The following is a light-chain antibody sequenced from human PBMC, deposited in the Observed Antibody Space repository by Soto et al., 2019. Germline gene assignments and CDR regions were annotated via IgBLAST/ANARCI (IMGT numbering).Light chain of an antibody. CDR2: AAS. V-gene: IGKV3-20*01. CDR1: QNISSSS. CDR3: QQYGGSALYT. J-gene: IGKJ2*01. Sequence: EIVLTQSPGTLSLSPGESATLSCRASQNISSSSLAWYQQKPGQAPRLLIHAASSRATGIPDRFSGSGSGTDFTLTISRLEPEDFAVYYCQQYGGSALYTFGQGTKLEIK.